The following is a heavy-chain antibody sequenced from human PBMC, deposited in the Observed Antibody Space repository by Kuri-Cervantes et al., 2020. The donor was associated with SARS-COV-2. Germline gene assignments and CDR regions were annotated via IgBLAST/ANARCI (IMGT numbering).Heavy chain of an antibody. Sequence: LRLSCTVSGGSISSGDYYWSWIRQPPGKGLEWIGYIYYSGSTYYNPSLKSRVTISVDTSKNQFSLKLSSVTAADTAVYYCARDTEYGMDVWGQGTTVTVSS. V-gene: IGHV4-30-4*01. CDR3: ARDTEYGMDV. CDR2: IYYSGST. D-gene: IGHD4-11*01. CDR1: GGSISSGDYY. J-gene: IGHJ6*02.